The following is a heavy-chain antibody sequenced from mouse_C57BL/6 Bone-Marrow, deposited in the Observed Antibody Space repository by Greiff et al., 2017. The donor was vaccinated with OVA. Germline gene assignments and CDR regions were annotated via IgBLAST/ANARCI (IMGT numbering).Heavy chain of an antibody. CDR3: ARRRIYYYGSCFDY. D-gene: IGHD1-1*01. CDR2: IYPGDGDT. CDR1: GYAFSSYW. Sequence: QVQLQQSGAELVKPGASVKISCKASGYAFSSYWMNWVKQRPGKGLEWIGQIYPGDGDTNYNGKFNGKATLTADKSSSTAYMQLSSLTSEDSAVYFCARRRIYYYGSCFDYWGQGTTLTVSS. J-gene: IGHJ2*01. V-gene: IGHV1-80*01.